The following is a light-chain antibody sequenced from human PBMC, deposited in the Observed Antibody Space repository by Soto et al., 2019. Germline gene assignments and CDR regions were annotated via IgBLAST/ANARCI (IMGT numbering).Light chain of an antibody. CDR3: QQAYSFPLT. Sequence: DIQMVQSPSSVSASVGDRVTVTCRASQAIAGWLGWYQQKPGQAPKLLVYCPSTLHTEVPSRFSGSASGTDFTLTISNLQPEDFATYYCQQAYSFPLTFGGGTRVEMK. J-gene: IGKJ4*01. CDR2: CPS. CDR1: QAIAGW. V-gene: IGKV1-12*01.